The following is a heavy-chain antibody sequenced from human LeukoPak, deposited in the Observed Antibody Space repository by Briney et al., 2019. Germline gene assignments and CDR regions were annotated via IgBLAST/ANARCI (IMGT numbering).Heavy chain of an antibody. J-gene: IGHJ4*02. V-gene: IGHV1-18*01. Sequence: VASVKVSCTASGYTFTSYGISWVRQAPGQGLEWMGWISAYNGNTNYAQKLQGRVTMATDTSTSTAYMELRSLRSDDTAVYYCARFKVEYYFDYWGQGTLVTVSS. D-gene: IGHD5-24*01. CDR1: GYTFTSYG. CDR2: ISAYNGNT. CDR3: ARFKVEYYFDY.